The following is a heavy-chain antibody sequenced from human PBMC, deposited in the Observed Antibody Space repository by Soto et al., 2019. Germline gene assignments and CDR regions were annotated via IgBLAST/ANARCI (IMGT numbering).Heavy chain of an antibody. V-gene: IGHV3-23*01. D-gene: IGHD3-22*01. Sequence: GGSLRLSCAASGFTFSSHAMSWVRQAPGKGLEWVSAISGSGGNTYYADSVKGRFTISRDNSKNTLYLQMNSLRAEDTAVYYCANYNYYDASGPSWGQGTLVTVSS. CDR1: GFTFSSHA. CDR2: ISGSGGNT. J-gene: IGHJ5*02. CDR3: ANYNYYDASGPS.